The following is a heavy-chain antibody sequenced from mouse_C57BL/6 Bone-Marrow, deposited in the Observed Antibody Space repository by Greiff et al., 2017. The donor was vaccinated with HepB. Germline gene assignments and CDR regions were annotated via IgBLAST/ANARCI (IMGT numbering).Heavy chain of an antibody. Sequence: QVQLQQPGAELVKPGASVKVSCKASGYTFTSYWMHWVKQRPGQGLEWIGRIHPSDSDTNYNQKFKGKATLTVDKSSSTAYMQLSSLTSEDSVVYYCAIGVGYYGNYGAYWGQGTLVTVSA. V-gene: IGHV1-74*01. CDR2: IHPSDSDT. CDR3: AIGVGYYGNYGAY. D-gene: IGHD2-1*01. J-gene: IGHJ3*01. CDR1: GYTFTSYW.